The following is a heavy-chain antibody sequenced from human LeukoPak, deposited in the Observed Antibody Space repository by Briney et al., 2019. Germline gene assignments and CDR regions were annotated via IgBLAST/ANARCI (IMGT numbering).Heavy chain of an antibody. CDR2: INPNNGGS. CDR1: GYSFITHY. V-gene: IGHV1-2*02. CDR3: ARVGYDRDFDY. Sequence: GASVKVSCKASGYSFITHYLHWVRQAPGQGLEWMGWINPNNGGSNYAQKFEGRVTMTSDTSFSTAYMQLSSLRSDDTAVYFCARVGYDRDFDYWGQGTLVTVSS. D-gene: IGHD3-22*01. J-gene: IGHJ4*02.